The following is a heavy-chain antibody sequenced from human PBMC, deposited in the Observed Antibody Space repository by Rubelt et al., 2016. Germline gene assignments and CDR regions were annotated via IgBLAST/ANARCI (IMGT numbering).Heavy chain of an antibody. Sequence: QVQLVQSGAEVKKPGASVKVSCQASGYTFTSYYMHWVRQAPGQGLEYMGIINPTDGGTSYVQKFQGRGSMTSDTSTGTVYMELSSLRSDDTAVYYWARELNDFDIWGQGTMVTVSS. CDR2: INPTDGGT. V-gene: IGHV1-46*01. CDR1: GYTFTSYY. CDR3: ARELNDFDI. J-gene: IGHJ3*02.